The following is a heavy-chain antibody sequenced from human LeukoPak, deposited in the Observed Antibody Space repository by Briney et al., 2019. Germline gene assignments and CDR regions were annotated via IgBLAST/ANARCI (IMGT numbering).Heavy chain of an antibody. J-gene: IGHJ4*02. CDR3: ASSYGSGSYYGGFDY. Sequence: GGSLRLSCAASGFTFSSYGMHWVRQAPGKGMEWVAVIWYDGSNKYYADSVKGRFTISRDNSKNTLYLQVNSLRAEDTAFYYCASSYGSGSYYGGFDYWGQGTLVTVSS. CDR1: GFTFSSYG. D-gene: IGHD3-10*01. CDR2: IWYDGSNK. V-gene: IGHV3-33*01.